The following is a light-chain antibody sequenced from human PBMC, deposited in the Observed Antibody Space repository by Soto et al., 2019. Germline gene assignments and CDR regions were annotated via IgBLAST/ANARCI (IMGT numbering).Light chain of an antibody. V-gene: IGLV1-44*01. Sequence: QSVLTQPPSASGTPGQWVTISCSGSSSNIGSNTVNWYQQLPGTAAKLLIYNNNQRPPGVPDRCSGSKSGTSASLAISGLQSEDEADYYCAAWDDSLNAVVFGGGTQVTVL. J-gene: IGLJ2*01. CDR3: AAWDDSLNAVV. CDR1: SSNIGSNT. CDR2: NNN.